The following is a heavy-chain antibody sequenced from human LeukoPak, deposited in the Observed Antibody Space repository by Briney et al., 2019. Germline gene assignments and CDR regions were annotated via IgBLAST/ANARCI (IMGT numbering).Heavy chain of an antibody. D-gene: IGHD3-9*01. CDR1: GFTFSSYS. J-gene: IGHJ6*03. V-gene: IGHV3-23*01. Sequence: PGGSLRLSCAASGFTFSSYSMNWVRQAPGKGLEWVSAISGSGGSTYYADSVKGRFTISRDNSKNTLYLQMNSLRAEDTAVYYCAKAFLGLTGKSPYYYYYMDVWGKGTTVTVSS. CDR2: ISGSGGST. CDR3: AKAFLGLTGKSPYYYYYMDV.